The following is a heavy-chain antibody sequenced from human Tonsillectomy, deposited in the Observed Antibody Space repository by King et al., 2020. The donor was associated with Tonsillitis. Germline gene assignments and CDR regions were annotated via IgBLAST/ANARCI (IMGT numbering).Heavy chain of an antibody. CDR3: ARGRIALKLFDY. J-gene: IGHJ4*02. CDR2: INHSGST. V-gene: IGHV4-34*01. D-gene: IGHD1-14*01. Sequence: VQLQQWGAGLLKPSETRSLTCAVYGGSFSGYYWSWIRQPPGKGLEWIGEINHSGSTNYNPSLKSRVTISVDTSKNQFSLKLSSVTAADTAVYYCARGRIALKLFDYWGQGTLVTVSS. CDR1: GGSFSGYY.